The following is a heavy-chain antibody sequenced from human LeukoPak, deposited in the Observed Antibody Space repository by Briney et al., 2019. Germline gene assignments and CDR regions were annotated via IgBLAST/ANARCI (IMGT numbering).Heavy chain of an antibody. Sequence: GGSRSLSCAASGFPFRNFGMNWVRQVPGKGLEWLPKIRQDGSEKYYVDSVKGRFTISRDNAKNLLYLQMNSLRAEDTALYYCAKDIDYGDYGLYYGMDVWGQGTTVTVSS. V-gene: IGHV3-7*03. CDR1: GFPFRNFG. CDR2: IRQDGSEK. J-gene: IGHJ6*02. CDR3: AKDIDYGDYGLYYGMDV. D-gene: IGHD4-17*01.